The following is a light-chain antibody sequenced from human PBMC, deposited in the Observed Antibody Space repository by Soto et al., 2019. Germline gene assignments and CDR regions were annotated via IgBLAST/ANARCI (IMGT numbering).Light chain of an antibody. V-gene: IGKV3-20*01. CDR3: QQYGSPPLT. CDR1: QSVSSSY. Sequence: EIVLTQSPATLSLSPGERATLSCRASQSVSSSYLAWYQQKPGQAPRLLIYGASSRATGIPDRFSGSGSATDFTLTISRLEPEDFAVYFCQQYGSPPLTFGQGTKVDIK. CDR2: GAS. J-gene: IGKJ1*01.